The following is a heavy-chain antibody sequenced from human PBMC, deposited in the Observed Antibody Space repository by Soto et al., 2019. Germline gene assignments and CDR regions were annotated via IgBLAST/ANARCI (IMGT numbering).Heavy chain of an antibody. J-gene: IGHJ4*02. CDR2: INSDGSST. V-gene: IGHV3-74*01. CDR1: GFTFSSYW. CDR3: ARVVNLWVFDY. Sequence: GGSLRLSCAASGFTFSSYWMHWVRQAPGKGLVWVSRINSDGSSTSYADSVKGRFTISRDNAKNTLYLQMNSLGAEDTAVYYCARVVNLWVFDYWGQGTLVTVSS. D-gene: IGHD3-10*01.